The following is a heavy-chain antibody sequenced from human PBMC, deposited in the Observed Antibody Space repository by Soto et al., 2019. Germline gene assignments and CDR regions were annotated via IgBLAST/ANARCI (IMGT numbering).Heavy chain of an antibody. Sequence: XETLSLTCAVSGDSIRTSKYYWAWVRQLSGKGLEWIGSIFYTGTTNYNPSLKSRVSISDDTSKNQFSLRLSSVTAADTAIYYCARLRPQRDSPFDSWGQGTLVTVSS. CDR1: GDSIRTSKYY. V-gene: IGHV4-39*01. CDR3: ARLRPQRDSPFDS. J-gene: IGHJ4*02. CDR2: IFYTGTT. D-gene: IGHD6-25*01.